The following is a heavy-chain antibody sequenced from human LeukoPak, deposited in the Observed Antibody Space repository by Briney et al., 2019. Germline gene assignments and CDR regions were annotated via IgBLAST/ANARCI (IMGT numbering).Heavy chain of an antibody. J-gene: IGHJ1*01. Sequence: GGSLRLSCAASGFPFTSYGMHWVRQAPGTGLEWVAVIPYDGRNEDYADSVKGRFTISRDNSKNTLYLQMNSLRVDDTAVYYCAILEYWGQGSLVVVS. CDR2: IPYDGRNE. V-gene: IGHV3-30*03. CDR1: GFPFTSYG. CDR3: AILEY. D-gene: IGHD2/OR15-2a*01.